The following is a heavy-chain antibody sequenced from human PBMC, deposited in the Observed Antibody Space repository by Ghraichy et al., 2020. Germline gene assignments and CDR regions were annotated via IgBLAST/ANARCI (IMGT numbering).Heavy chain of an antibody. CDR2: INSVGSST. V-gene: IGHV3-74*01. D-gene: IGHD6-6*01. J-gene: IGHJ4*02. Sequence: GGSLRLSCAASGFTFSSYWMHWVRQAPGKGLVWVSRINSVGSSTTYADSVKGRFTISRDNAKNTLYLQMNSLRAEDTAVYYCARSPDIAARPADYWGQGTLVTVSS. CDR1: GFTFSSYW. CDR3: ARSPDIAARPADY.